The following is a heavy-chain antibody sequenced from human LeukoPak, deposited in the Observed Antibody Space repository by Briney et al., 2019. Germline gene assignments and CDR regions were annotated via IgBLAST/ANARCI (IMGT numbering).Heavy chain of an antibody. CDR1: GGSFSGYY. V-gene: IGHV4-34*01. Sequence: SETLSLTCAVYGGSFSGYYWSWIRQPPGKGLEWIGEINHSGSTNYNPSLKSRVTISVDTSKNQFSLKLSSVTAADTAVYYCAKGQVLGRHWGQGTLVTVSS. J-gene: IGHJ4*02. CDR2: INHSGST. D-gene: IGHD1-14*01. CDR3: AKGQVLGRH.